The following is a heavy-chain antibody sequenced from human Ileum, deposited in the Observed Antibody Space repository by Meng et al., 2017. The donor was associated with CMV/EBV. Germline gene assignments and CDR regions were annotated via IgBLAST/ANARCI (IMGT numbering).Heavy chain of an antibody. CDR3: TTNGGTYPDSY. J-gene: IGHJ4*02. D-gene: IGHD1-26*01. V-gene: IGHV3-15*01. Sequence: AYGFNGGNVWMTWVRQAPGKGLEWVARIKSNVDGAAAHYGAPVTGRFSISRDDSQNTLFLQMNSLKAEDTATYFCTTNGGTYPDSYWGQGTLVTVSS. CDR2: IKSNVDGAAA. CDR1: GFNGGNVW.